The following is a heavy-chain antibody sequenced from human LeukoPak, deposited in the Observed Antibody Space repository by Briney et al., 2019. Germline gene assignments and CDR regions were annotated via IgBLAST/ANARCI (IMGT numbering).Heavy chain of an antibody. Sequence: SETLSLTSAVYGGSFSGYYWSWIRQPAGKGLEWIGRIYTSGSTNYNPSLKSRVTISVDTSKNQFSLKLSSVTAADTAVYYCARGFWSGSDYWGQGTLVTVSS. V-gene: IGHV4-59*10. CDR2: IYTSGST. CDR1: GGSFSGYY. CDR3: ARGFWSGSDY. J-gene: IGHJ4*02. D-gene: IGHD3-3*01.